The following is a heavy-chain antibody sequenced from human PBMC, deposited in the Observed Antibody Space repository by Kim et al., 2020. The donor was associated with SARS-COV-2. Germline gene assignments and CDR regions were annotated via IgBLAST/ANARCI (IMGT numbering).Heavy chain of an antibody. V-gene: IGHV3-72*01. CDR2: SRDKANSYTT. J-gene: IGHJ4*02. Sequence: GGSLRLSCVASGFTFSDHYMDWVRQAPGKGLEWVGRSRDKANSYTTEYAASVKGRFTISRDDSQNSVSLHMHSLNTEDTAIYYCARHLLRDCTGGPCSSFDYWGQGIQVTVCS. CDR1: GFTFSDHY. CDR3: ARHLLRDCTGGPCSSFDY. D-gene: IGHD2-8*02.